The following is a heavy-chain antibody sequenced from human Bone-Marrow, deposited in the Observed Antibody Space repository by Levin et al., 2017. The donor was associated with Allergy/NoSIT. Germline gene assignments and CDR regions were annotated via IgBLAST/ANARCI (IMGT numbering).Heavy chain of an antibody. CDR1: GFTFTNAW. Sequence: SCAASGFTFTNAWMNWVRQAPGKGLEWVGRIKSTTDGGTTDYAAPVKGRFTISRDDSKNTLYLQMNSLIIEDTAVYHCTTDQGDYLRGIDYWGQGTLVTVSS. D-gene: IGHD4-17*01. J-gene: IGHJ4*02. V-gene: IGHV3-15*07. CDR2: IKSTTDGGTT. CDR3: TTDQGDYLRGIDY.